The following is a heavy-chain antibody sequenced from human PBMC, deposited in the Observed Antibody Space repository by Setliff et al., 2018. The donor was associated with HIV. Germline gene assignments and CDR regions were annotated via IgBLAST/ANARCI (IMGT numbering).Heavy chain of an antibody. V-gene: IGHV1-69*13. CDR1: GGTFSRYP. J-gene: IGHJ4*02. CDR2: IIPIHAAT. Sequence: SVKVSCKASGGTFSRYPISWVRQAPGQGLEWMGGIIPIHAATNYAQKFQGRVTTTADESTSTAYMELSSLRSEDTAVYYCAPIDPFPHDYSNSSFDYWGQGTLVTVSS. CDR3: APIDPFPHDYSNSSFDY. D-gene: IGHD4-4*01.